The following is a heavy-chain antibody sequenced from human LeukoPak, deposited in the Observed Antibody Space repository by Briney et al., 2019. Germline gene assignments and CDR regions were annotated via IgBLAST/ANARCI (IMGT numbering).Heavy chain of an antibody. V-gene: IGHV3-7*01. D-gene: IGHD1-26*01. CDR3: ARDVGAATG. CDR1: GFTFSDYR. Sequence: GGSLRRSCAASGFTFSDYRMSWVRQAPGRWLEWVGNINQDGSQKDYANSVKGRFTISRDNAKTSLSLQMTSLRVEDTAVYYCARDVGAATGWGQGTLVTVSS. J-gene: IGHJ4*02. CDR2: INQDGSQK.